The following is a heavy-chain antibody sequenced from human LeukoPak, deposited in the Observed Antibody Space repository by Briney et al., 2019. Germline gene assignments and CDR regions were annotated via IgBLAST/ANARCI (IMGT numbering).Heavy chain of an antibody. CDR2: INPNSGDT. CDR1: GYTFTGYY. D-gene: IGHD3-22*01. Sequence: ASVKVSCKASGYTFTGYYMHWVRQAPGQGLEWVGWINPNSGDTNYAQKFQGRVTMTRDTSISTAYMELRSLRSDDTAVYYCARDLNRYYYDSSGCLDYWGQGTLVTVSS. J-gene: IGHJ4*02. CDR3: ARDLNRYYYDSSGCLDY. V-gene: IGHV1-2*02.